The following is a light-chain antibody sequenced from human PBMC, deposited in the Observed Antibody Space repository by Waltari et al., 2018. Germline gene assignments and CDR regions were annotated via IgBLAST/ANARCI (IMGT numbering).Light chain of an antibody. V-gene: IGLV4-69*01. CDR2: VNSDGSH. CDR3: QTGGHGTWV. Sequence: QLVLTQSPSASASLGASVKLTCTLSSGHSTNIIAWLQQQPEKGPRYLMHVNSDGSHNKGVGIPDRYSCSSSGAERYLTIASLQSEDEADYYCQTGGHGTWVFGGGTRLTVL. CDR1: SGHSTNI. J-gene: IGLJ3*02.